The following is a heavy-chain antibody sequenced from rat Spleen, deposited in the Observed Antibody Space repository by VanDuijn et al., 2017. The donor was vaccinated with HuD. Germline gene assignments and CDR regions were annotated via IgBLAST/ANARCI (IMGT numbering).Heavy chain of an antibody. J-gene: IGHJ2*01. CDR2: ITNAAGKV. V-gene: IGHV5-31*01. CDR1: GFTFNNYW. Sequence: EVQLVESGGGLVQPGRSLKLSCVASGFTFNNYWMTWIRQAPRKGLEWVASITNAAGKVHYPDSVKGRFTISRDNAKSTLYLQMDSLRSEDTATYYCARGAYGGYYVDYWGQGVMVTVSS. CDR3: ARGAYGGYYVDY. D-gene: IGHD1-11*01.